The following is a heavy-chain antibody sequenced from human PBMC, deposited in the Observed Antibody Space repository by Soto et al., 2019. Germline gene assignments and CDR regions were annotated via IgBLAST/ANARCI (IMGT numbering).Heavy chain of an antibody. CDR2: INHSGST. D-gene: IGHD6-13*01. V-gene: IGHV4-34*01. Sequence: SETLSLTCAVYGGSFSGYYWSWIRQPPGKGLEWIGEINHSGSTNYNPSLKSRVTISVDTSKNQFSLKLSSVTAADTAVYYCARHGRQQLVLFGDPYYYYYMDVWGKGTTVTVSS. J-gene: IGHJ6*03. CDR3: ARHGRQQLVLFGDPYYYYYMDV. CDR1: GGSFSGYY.